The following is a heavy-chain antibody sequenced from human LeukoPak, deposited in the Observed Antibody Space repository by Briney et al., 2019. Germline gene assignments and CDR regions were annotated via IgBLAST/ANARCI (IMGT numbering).Heavy chain of an antibody. Sequence: SETLSLTCTVSGGSISSSSYYWGWIRQPPGKGLEWIGSIYYSGSTYYNPSLKSRVTISVDTSKNQFSLKLSSVTAADTAVYYCARGSNYYGSGTNHAPFDYWGQGTLVTVSS. D-gene: IGHD3-10*01. V-gene: IGHV4-39*01. J-gene: IGHJ4*02. CDR3: ARGSNYYGSGTNHAPFDY. CDR1: GGSISSSSYY. CDR2: IYYSGST.